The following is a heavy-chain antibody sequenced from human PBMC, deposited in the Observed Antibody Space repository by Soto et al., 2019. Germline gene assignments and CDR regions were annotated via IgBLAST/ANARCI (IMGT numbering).Heavy chain of an antibody. CDR2: IIPIFGTA. D-gene: IGHD6-6*01. CDR3: ARQPFAARPDEKYNWFDP. Sequence: VASVKVSCKASGGTFSSYAISWVRQAPGQGLEWMGGIIPIFGTANYAQKFQGRVTITADESTSTAYMELSSLRSEDTAVYYCARQPFAARPDEKYNWFDPWGQGTLVTVSS. J-gene: IGHJ5*02. V-gene: IGHV1-69*13. CDR1: GGTFSSYA.